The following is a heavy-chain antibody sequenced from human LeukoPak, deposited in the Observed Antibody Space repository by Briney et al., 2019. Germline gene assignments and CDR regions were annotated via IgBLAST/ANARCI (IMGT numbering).Heavy chain of an antibody. CDR2: ISSRGSAI. J-gene: IGHJ6*02. CDR1: GFTFSDYY. V-gene: IGHV3-11*01. D-gene: IGHD5-18*01. CDR3: ARHDTAMATDYGMDV. Sequence: GGSLRLSCAASGFTFSDYYMSWIRQAPGKGLEWVSYISSRGSAIYYADSVKGRFTISRDNAKNSLYLQMNSLRAEDTAVYYCARHDTAMATDYGMDVWGQGTTVTVSS.